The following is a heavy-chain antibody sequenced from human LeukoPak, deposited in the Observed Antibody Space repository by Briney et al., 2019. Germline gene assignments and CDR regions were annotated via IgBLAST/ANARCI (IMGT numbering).Heavy chain of an antibody. CDR3: ATYSYTGGYYAFDV. D-gene: IGHD3-22*01. J-gene: IGHJ3*01. Sequence: GESLKISCKASGYRFTKQWIGWVRQMPGKGLEWMAIIYPDDFRTEYAPSLPHQVTISADKAISTTYLQWRSLQASDTAMCYCATYSYTGGYYAFDVWGRGTMVTVPS. CDR2: IYPDDFRT. V-gene: IGHV5-51*01. CDR1: GYRFTKQW.